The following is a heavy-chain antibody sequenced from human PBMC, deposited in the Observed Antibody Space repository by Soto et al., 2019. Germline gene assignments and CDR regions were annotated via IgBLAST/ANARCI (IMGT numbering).Heavy chain of an antibody. V-gene: IGHV3-30*03. CDR2: ISYDGTYK. CDR3: ARGGDSYGYGEYYHYGMDF. CDR1: GSSLSSYC. Sequence: PWGAQRLSSAASGSSLSSYCIHWVRQVPGKGLKWVAVISYDGTYKHYVDYVKGRFTFSRDNSKNTVYLQMNSLKAEDTAVYYCARGGDSYGYGEYYHYGMDFWGQGTTVIVSS. D-gene: IGHD5-18*01. J-gene: IGHJ6*02.